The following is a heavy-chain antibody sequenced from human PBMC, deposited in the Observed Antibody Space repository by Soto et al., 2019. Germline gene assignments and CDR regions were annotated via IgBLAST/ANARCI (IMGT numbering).Heavy chain of an antibody. J-gene: IGHJ4*02. CDR1: GGSLNSGDY. V-gene: IGHV4-30-4*01. CDR3: ARTKYYHDTTAYIFDY. D-gene: IGHD3-22*01. Sequence: SETLSLTCTASGGSLNSGDYWSWIRQPPGKGLEWIGYIYHSGGSYYNPSLKGRVTMSVDMSQNQFSLTLNSVSAADTAVYYCARTKYYHDTTAYIFDYWGQGALVTVSS. CDR2: IYHSGGS.